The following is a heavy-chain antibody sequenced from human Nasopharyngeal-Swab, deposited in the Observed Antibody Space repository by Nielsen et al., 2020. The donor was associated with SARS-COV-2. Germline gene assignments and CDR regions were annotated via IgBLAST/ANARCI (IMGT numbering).Heavy chain of an antibody. D-gene: IGHD6-13*01. CDR1: GGTFSSYA. Sequence: SVKVSCKASGGTFSSYAISWVRQAPGQGLEWMGGIIPIFGTANYAQKFQGRVTITADESTSTAYMELSSLRSEDTAVYYCAGDGSSWYRGWFDPWGQGTLVTVSS. CDR2: IIPIFGTA. V-gene: IGHV1-69*13. J-gene: IGHJ5*02. CDR3: AGDGSSWYRGWFDP.